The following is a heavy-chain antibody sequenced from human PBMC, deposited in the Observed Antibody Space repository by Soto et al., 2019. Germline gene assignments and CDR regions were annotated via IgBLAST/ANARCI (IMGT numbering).Heavy chain of an antibody. Sequence: PGGSLRLSCAASGFTFSSYAMHWVRQAPGKGLEWVAVISYDGSNKYYADSVKGRSTISRDNSKNTLYLQMNSLRAEDTAVYYCARDAYSSIAPRPLYWGQGTLVTVSS. CDR3: ARDAYSSIAPRPLY. D-gene: IGHD2-21*01. CDR2: ISYDGSNK. CDR1: GFTFSSYA. J-gene: IGHJ4*02. V-gene: IGHV3-30-3*01.